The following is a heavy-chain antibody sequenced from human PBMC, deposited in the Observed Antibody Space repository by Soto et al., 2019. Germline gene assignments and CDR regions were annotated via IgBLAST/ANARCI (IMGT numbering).Heavy chain of an antibody. CDR1: GGSISSYY. V-gene: IGHV4-59*01. CDR3: ARGRILYYYGMDV. Sequence: SETLSLTCTVSGGSISSYYWSWIRQPAGKGLEWIGYIYYSGSANYNPSLKSRVTISVDTSKNQFSLKLSSVTAADTAVYYCARGRILYYYGMDVWGQGTTVTVSS. CDR2: IYYSGSA. J-gene: IGHJ6*02. D-gene: IGHD2-15*01.